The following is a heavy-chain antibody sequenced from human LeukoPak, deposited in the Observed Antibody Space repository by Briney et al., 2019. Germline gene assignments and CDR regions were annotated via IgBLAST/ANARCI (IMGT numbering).Heavy chain of an antibody. Sequence: ASVKVSCKASGYTFTSYGISWVRQAPGQGLEWMGWISAYNGNTNYAQKLQGRVTMTTDTSTSTAYMELRSLRSDDTAIYYCARYHIVIIPGAIGAGGWFDPWGQGTLVSVSS. CDR3: ARYHIVIIPGAIGAGGWFDP. CDR2: ISAYNGNT. CDR1: GYTFTSYG. D-gene: IGHD2-2*01. J-gene: IGHJ5*02. V-gene: IGHV1-18*01.